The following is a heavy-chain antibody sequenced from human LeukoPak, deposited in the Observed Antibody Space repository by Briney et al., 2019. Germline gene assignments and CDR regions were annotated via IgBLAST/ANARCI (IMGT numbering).Heavy chain of an antibody. V-gene: IGHV3-74*01. Sequence: LGGSLRLSCAASGFTFKLYWMHWVRQVPGRGPVWVSRINHDGSDTIYADSVRGRFTISRDDAKNTLYLQMNSLRAEDTAVYYCAKGVALKTYYYDSSGLDHWGQGTLVTVSS. D-gene: IGHD3-22*01. J-gene: IGHJ4*02. CDR2: INHDGSDT. CDR1: GFTFKLYW. CDR3: AKGVALKTYYYDSSGLDH.